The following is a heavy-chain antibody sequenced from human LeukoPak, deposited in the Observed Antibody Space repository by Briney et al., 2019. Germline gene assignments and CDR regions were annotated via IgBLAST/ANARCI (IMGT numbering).Heavy chain of an antibody. V-gene: IGHV3-23*01. CDR1: GFTFSSYG. CDR3: AIWLGALPPNYYYNGMDV. Sequence: PGGSLRLSCAASGFTFSSYGMNWVRQAPGKGLGWVSGISGSTPYYADSVKGRFTISRDNSKSTLYLQMNSLGAEDTAVYHCAIWLGALPPNYYYNGMDVWGQGTTVTVSS. J-gene: IGHJ6*02. D-gene: IGHD3-10*01. CDR2: ISGSTP.